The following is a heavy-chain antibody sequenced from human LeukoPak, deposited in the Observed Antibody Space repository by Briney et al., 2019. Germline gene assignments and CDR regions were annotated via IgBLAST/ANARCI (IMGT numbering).Heavy chain of an antibody. Sequence: SETLSLTCTVSGGSISSSSYYWGWIRQPPGKGLEWIGSIYYSGSTYYNPSLKSRVTISVDTSKNQFSLKLSSVTAADTAVYYCASIYGSGSYLGRVSLDVWGKGTTVTVSS. CDR2: IYYSGST. J-gene: IGHJ6*04. D-gene: IGHD3-10*01. CDR1: GGSISSSSYY. V-gene: IGHV4-39*07. CDR3: ASIYGSGSYLGRVSLDV.